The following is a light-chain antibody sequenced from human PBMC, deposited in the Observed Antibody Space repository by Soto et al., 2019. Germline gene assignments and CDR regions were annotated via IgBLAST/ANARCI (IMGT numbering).Light chain of an antibody. CDR1: QSVSSY. V-gene: IGKV3-11*01. CDR3: QQRSNGPLT. Sequence: EIVLTQSPATLSLSPGERATLSCRASQSVSSYLAWYQQKPGQAPRLLIYDASNRATGIPARCSGSGSGTDFTLTISSLEPEDFAVYYCQQRSNGPLTFGGGTKVEMK. J-gene: IGKJ4*01. CDR2: DAS.